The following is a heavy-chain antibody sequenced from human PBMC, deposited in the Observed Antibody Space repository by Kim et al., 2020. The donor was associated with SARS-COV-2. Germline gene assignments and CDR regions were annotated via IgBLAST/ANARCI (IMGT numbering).Heavy chain of an antibody. CDR1: GYTFTSYA. D-gene: IGHD3-10*01. J-gene: IGHJ5*02. CDR3: ATRRQHYGGGNWFVP. CDR2: INTNTGNT. V-gene: IGHV7-4-1*02. Sequence: ASVKVSCKASGYTFTSYAMNWVRQAPGQGLEWMGWINTNTGNTTYAQGFTGRFVFSLDTSVSTAYLQMSSLKAEDTAVYYCATRRQHYGGGNWFVPWSQGALVTVSS.